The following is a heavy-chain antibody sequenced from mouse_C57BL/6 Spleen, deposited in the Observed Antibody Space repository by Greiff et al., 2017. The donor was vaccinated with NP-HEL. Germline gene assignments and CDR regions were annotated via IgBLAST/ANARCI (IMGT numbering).Heavy chain of an antibody. CDR3: ARHGTVVATTMDY. Sequence: EVKLMESGGDLVKPGGSLKLSCAASGFTFSSYGMSWVRQTPDKRLEWVATISSGGSYTYYPDSVKGRFTISRDNAKNTLYLQMSSLKSEDTAMYYCARHGTVVATTMDYWGQGTSVTVSS. D-gene: IGHD1-1*01. CDR2: ISSGGSYT. CDR1: GFTFSSYG. V-gene: IGHV5-6*01. J-gene: IGHJ4*01.